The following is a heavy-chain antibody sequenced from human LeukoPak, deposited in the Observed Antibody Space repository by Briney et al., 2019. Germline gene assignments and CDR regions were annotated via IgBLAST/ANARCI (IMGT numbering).Heavy chain of an antibody. D-gene: IGHD1-20*01. CDR1: GYTFTSYG. CDR2: IIPIFGTA. CDR3: AITITGTTSRFGAFDI. J-gene: IGHJ3*02. V-gene: IGHV1-69*05. Sequence: RASVKVSCKASGYTFTSYGISWVRQAPGQGLEWMGGIIPIFGTANYAQKFQGRVTITTDESTSTAYMELSSLRSEDTAVYYCAITITGTTSRFGAFDIWGQGTMVTVSS.